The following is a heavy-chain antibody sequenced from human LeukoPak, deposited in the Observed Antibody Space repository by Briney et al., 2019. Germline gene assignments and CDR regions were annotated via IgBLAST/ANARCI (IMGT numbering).Heavy chain of an antibody. J-gene: IGHJ4*02. CDR1: GGSINSYY. CDR3: ARGAGSHSFRFDF. Sequence: SETLSLTCTGSGGSINSYYWSWIRQPPGKGLEWIGYIYYSGSTNYNPSLKSRVTISVDTSKNQFSLKLSSVTAADTAVYYCARGAGSHSFRFDFWGQGTLVTVSS. D-gene: IGHD3-10*01. CDR2: IYYSGST. V-gene: IGHV4-59*01.